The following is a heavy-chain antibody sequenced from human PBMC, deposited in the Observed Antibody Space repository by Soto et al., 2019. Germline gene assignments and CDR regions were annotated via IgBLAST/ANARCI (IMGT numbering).Heavy chain of an antibody. D-gene: IGHD6-13*01. CDR2: ISGSGGST. CDR3: AKAAAGTRTYYFDY. Sequence: GVSLRLSCAASGLTFSSYAMSWVRQAPGKGLEWVSAISGSGGSTYYADSVKGRFTISRDNSKNTLYLQMNSLRAEDTAVYYCAKAAAGTRTYYFDYWGQGPLVTVSS. J-gene: IGHJ4*02. CDR1: GLTFSSYA. V-gene: IGHV3-23*01.